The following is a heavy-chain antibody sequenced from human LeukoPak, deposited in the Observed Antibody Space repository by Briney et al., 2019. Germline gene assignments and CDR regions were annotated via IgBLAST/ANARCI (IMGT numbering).Heavy chain of an antibody. CDR1: GFTFSSYW. Sequence: GGSLRLSCAASGFTFSSYWMSWVRQAPGKGLEWVANIKQDGSEKYVASVKGRFTISRDDAKNSLYLQMNSLRAEDTAVYYCAKRVMTTVTSNWFDPWGQGTLVTVSS. CDR3: AKRVMTTVTSNWFDP. V-gene: IGHV3-7*03. CDR2: IKQDGSEK. D-gene: IGHD4-11*01. J-gene: IGHJ5*02.